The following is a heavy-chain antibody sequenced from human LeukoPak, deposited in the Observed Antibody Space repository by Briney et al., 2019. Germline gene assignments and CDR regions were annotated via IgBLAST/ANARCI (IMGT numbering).Heavy chain of an antibody. J-gene: IGHJ5*02. D-gene: IGHD2-8*01. CDR3: ARQRIVLMVYANWFDP. V-gene: IGHV4-38-2*02. Sequence: PSETLSLTCTVSGYSISSGYYWGWIRQPPGKGLEWIGSIYHSGSTYYNPSLKSRVTISVDTSKNQFSLKLSSVTAADTAVYYCARQRIVLMVYANWFDPWGQGTLVTVSS. CDR2: IYHSGST. CDR1: GYSISSGYY.